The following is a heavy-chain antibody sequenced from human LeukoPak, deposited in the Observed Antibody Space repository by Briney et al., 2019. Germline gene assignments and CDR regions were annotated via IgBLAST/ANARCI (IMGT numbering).Heavy chain of an antibody. V-gene: IGHV3-11*01. J-gene: IGHJ4*02. CDR1: GFIFSDYY. Sequence: PGGSLRLSCAVSGFIFSDYYMSWIRQAPGKGLEWVSYISTSGSTIYYADSVKGRFTISRDNTKNSLYLQMNSLRAEDTAVYYCARALWEQQPSDYWGQGTLVTVSS. CDR3: ARALWEQQPSDY. CDR2: ISTSGSTI. D-gene: IGHD6-13*01.